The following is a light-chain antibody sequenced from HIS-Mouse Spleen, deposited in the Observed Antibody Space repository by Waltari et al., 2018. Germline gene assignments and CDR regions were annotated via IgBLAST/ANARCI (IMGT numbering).Light chain of an antibody. Sequence: QSALTQPASVSGSPGQSITIPCTGTSSDVVGYNYVSWYQQHPGKPPKLMIYDVSNRPSGVSNRFPGSKSGNTASLTISGLQAEDEADYYCSSYTSSSTPYVFGTGTKVTVL. CDR1: SSDVVGYNY. CDR3: SSYTSSSTPYV. CDR2: DVS. V-gene: IGLV2-14*03. J-gene: IGLJ1*01.